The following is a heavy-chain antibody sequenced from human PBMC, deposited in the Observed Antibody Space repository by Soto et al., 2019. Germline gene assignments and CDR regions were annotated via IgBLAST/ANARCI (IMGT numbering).Heavy chain of an antibody. V-gene: IGHV4-31*04. D-gene: IGHD6-25*01. Sequence: QERLQESGPGLVRPSQTLSLTCSVSGDSLSSGGYYWNWIRQRPGKGLEWIGYIYYSGITYYNPSLQSRVTMSIDTSNSQFSLKLSSVTVADTAVYYCASAPPYHKLNWFDPWGQGILVTVSS. CDR1: GDSLSSGGYY. CDR2: IYYSGIT. CDR3: ASAPPYHKLNWFDP. J-gene: IGHJ5*02.